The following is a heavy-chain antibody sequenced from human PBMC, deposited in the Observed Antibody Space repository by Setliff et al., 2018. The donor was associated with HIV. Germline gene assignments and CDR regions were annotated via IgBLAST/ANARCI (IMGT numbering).Heavy chain of an antibody. Sequence: GASVKVSCKASGYTFTSYGISWVRQAPGQGLEWMGWISAYNGNTNYAQKFQGRITLTTDTTTNTAYMELRSLRSDDTAVYYGAREGSYDSSPGGHDVYDIWGQGTMVTVSS. CDR3: AREGSYDSSPGGHDVYDI. D-gene: IGHD3-22*01. J-gene: IGHJ3*02. V-gene: IGHV1-18*01. CDR1: GYTFTSYG. CDR2: ISAYNGNT.